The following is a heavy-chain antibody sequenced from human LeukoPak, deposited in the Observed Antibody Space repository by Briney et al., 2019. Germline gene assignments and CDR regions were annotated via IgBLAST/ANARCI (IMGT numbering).Heavy chain of an antibody. D-gene: IGHD3-10*01. V-gene: IGHV3-30*18. CDR1: GLSFNSCG. J-gene: IGHJ4*02. CDR2: ISSDGSNK. CDR3: AKGSGGSGSFYNHFDC. Sequence: GRSLRLSCAASGLSFNSCGMHWVRQAPGKGLEWVAVISSDGSNKYYADSVKGRFTISRDNSKNTLSLQMNSLRTEDTAVFYCAKGSGGSGSFYNHFDCWGQGTLATVSP.